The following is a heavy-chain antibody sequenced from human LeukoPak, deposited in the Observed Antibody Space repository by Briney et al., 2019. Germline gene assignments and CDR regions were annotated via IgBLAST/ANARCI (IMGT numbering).Heavy chain of an antibody. CDR3: ARLVYNGSGIYHYFDY. D-gene: IGHD3-10*01. J-gene: IGHJ4*02. CDR2: IHHSGRT. V-gene: IGHV4-38-2*01. Sequence: SETLSLTCAVSGYSISSGYYWGWIRKPPGKGLEWIGSIHHSGRTYSNPSLKSRVTISVDTSENQFSLKLSSVTAEDTAVYYCARLVYNGSGIYHYFDYWGQGTLVTVSS. CDR1: GYSISSGYY.